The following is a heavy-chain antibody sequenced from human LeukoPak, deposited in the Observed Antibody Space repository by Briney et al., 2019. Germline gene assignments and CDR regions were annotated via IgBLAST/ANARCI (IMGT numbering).Heavy chain of an antibody. CDR1: GFTFSSYA. CDR3: AKAANEWELLAGYFDY. V-gene: IGHV3-23*01. Sequence: PGGSLRLSCAASGFTFSSYAMSWVRQAPGKGLEWVSVISGSGGSTYYADSVKGRFTISRDNSKNTLYLQMNSLRAEDTAVYYCAKAANEWELLAGYFDYWGQGTLVTVSS. CDR2: ISGSGGST. J-gene: IGHJ4*02. D-gene: IGHD1-26*01.